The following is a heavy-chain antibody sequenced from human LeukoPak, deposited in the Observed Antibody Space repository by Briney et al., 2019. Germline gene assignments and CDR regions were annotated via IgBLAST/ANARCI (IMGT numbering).Heavy chain of an antibody. J-gene: IGHJ3*02. V-gene: IGHV3-21*04. D-gene: IGHD4-11*01. CDR1: GLPFSIHS. Sequence: GGSLRLSCAASGLPFSIHSMNWVPHAPGKGLEWVSSISSSKKQIYYAHQEKGRFTISRDNSKNTLYLEMNSMTAEDTAVYFCSKDRWVSVTVISAFDIWGQGKMVTVSS. CDR2: ISSSKKQI. CDR3: SKDRWVSVTVISAFDI.